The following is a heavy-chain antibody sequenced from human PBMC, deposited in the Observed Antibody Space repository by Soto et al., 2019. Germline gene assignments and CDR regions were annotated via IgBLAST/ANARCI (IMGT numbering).Heavy chain of an antibody. Sequence: GGSLRLSCAASGFTFSSYSMNWVRQAPGKGLELVSYISSSSSYTNYADSVKGRLTISKDNAKKSLYLQMNSLRAEDTAVYYCARDTVCSSTSCYRRLYGLDVWGQGTTVSVSS. V-gene: IGHV3-21*05. CDR2: ISSSSSYT. CDR3: ARDTVCSSTSCYRRLYGLDV. CDR1: GFTFSSYS. D-gene: IGHD2-2*02. J-gene: IGHJ6*02.